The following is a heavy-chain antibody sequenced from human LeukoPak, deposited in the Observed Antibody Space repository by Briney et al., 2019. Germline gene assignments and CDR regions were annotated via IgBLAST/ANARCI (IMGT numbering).Heavy chain of an antibody. CDR2: ISGSGSTI. J-gene: IGHJ4*02. D-gene: IGHD4-23*01. Sequence: GGSLRLSCAASGFTFSDYYMSWIRQAPGKGLEWVSYISGSGSTIYYADSMKGRFTISRDNAQNSLYLQMNSLRAEDTAVYYCARRRGYGGSFYYFDYWGQGTLVTVSS. CDR1: GFTFSDYY. V-gene: IGHV3-11*01. CDR3: ARRRGYGGSFYYFDY.